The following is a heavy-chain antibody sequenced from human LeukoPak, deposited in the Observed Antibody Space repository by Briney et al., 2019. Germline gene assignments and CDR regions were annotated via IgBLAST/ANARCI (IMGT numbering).Heavy chain of an antibody. Sequence: GGSLRLSCAASGFTFSSYSMNWVRQAPGEGLEWVSSISSSSSYIYYADSVKGRFTISRDNAKNSLYLQMNSLRAEDTAVYYCARGHYYDSSGYYPSSFDYWGQGTLVTVSS. CDR3: ARGHYYDSSGYYPSSFDY. D-gene: IGHD3-22*01. CDR1: GFTFSSYS. V-gene: IGHV3-21*01. CDR2: ISSSSSYI. J-gene: IGHJ4*02.